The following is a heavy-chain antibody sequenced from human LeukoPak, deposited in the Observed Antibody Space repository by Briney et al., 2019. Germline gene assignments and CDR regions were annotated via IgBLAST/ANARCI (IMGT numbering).Heavy chain of an antibody. V-gene: IGHV1-69*13. Sequence: ASVKVSCKASRGTFSSYAISWVRQAPGQGLEWMGGIIPIFGTANYAQKFQGRVTITADESTSTAYMELSSLRSEDTAVYYCARDAPPDDFWSGYYYYYYMDVWGKGTTVTVSS. CDR1: RGTFSSYA. J-gene: IGHJ6*03. D-gene: IGHD3-3*01. CDR2: IIPIFGTA. CDR3: ARDAPPDDFWSGYYYYYYMDV.